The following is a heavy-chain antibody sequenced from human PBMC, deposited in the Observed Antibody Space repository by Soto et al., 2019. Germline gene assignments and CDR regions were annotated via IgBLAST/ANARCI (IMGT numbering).Heavy chain of an antibody. CDR2: ISGSCGST. Sequence: LXLSGAGSVFTSSRYAMSWVRQAPGKGLEWVSAISGSCGSTYYADSVKGRFTISRDNSKNTLYLQMNSLRAEDTAVYYCAKVRDLGYYDYVWGSYVASADFDYWGQGTLVTVSS. D-gene: IGHD3-16*01. V-gene: IGHV3-23*01. CDR1: VFTSSRYA. J-gene: IGHJ4*02. CDR3: AKVRDLGYYDYVWGSYVASADFDY.